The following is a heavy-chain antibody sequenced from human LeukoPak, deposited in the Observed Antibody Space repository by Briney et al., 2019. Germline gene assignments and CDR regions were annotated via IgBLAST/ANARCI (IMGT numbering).Heavy chain of an antibody. CDR1: GDSVSSNSAA. CDR2: TYYRSKWYN. D-gene: IGHD6-19*01. Sequence: SQTLSLTRAISGDSVSSNSAAWNWIRQSPSRGLEWLGRTYYRSKWYNNYALSVKSRITINPDTSKNPSSLQLNSVTPEDTAVYCCARDLERVAVTPLMYYYYGMDVWGQGTTVTVSS. CDR3: ARDLERVAVTPLMYYYYGMDV. J-gene: IGHJ6*02. V-gene: IGHV6-1*01.